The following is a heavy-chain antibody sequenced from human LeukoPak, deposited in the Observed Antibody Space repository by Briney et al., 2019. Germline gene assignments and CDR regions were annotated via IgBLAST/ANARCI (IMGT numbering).Heavy chain of an antibody. CDR2: IRYDGSDK. CDR1: GFTFSTYA. Sequence: GGSLRLSCAASGFTFSTYAMHWVRQAPGKGLEWVTFIRYDGSDKYYADSVKGRFTISRDNAKNSLYLQMNSLRAEDTAVYYCARSSGYSVDYWGQGTLVTVSS. D-gene: IGHD3-22*01. J-gene: IGHJ4*02. V-gene: IGHV3-30*02. CDR3: ARSSGYSVDY.